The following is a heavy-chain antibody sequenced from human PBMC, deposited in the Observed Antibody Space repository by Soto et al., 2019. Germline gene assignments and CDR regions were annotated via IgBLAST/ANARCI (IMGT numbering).Heavy chain of an antibody. CDR1: GYTFTSYG. Sequence: ASVKVSCKASGYTFTSYGISWVRQAPGQGLEWMGWISAYNGNTNYAQKLQGRVTMTTDTSTSTAYMELRSLRSDDTAGYYGARWRGAYSSHRGGDYWGQGTLVTVSS. J-gene: IGHJ4*02. V-gene: IGHV1-18*01. CDR3: ARWRGAYSSHRGGDY. D-gene: IGHD6-19*01. CDR2: ISAYNGNT.